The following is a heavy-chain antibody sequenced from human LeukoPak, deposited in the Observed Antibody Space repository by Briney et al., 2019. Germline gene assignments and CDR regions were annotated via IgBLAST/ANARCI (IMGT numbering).Heavy chain of an antibody. J-gene: IGHJ4*02. CDR3: ARPLFGAISPGY. CDR2: KKEDGSET. Sequence: GGSLRLSCAASRFTFSSHWMTWVRQAPGRGLERVANKKEDGSETFDGDSVKGRFTIPRDNAENTLNLQMNNLRPEDTAMYYCARPLFGAISPGYWGQGTLVTVSS. CDR1: RFTFSSHW. D-gene: IGHD3-10*01. V-gene: IGHV3-7*01.